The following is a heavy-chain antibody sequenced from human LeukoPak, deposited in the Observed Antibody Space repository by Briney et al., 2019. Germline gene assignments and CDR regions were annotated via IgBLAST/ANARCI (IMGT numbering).Heavy chain of an antibody. J-gene: IGHJ3*01. CDR3: ARDFARNSGDYGNDGFDL. V-gene: IGHV4-59*02. CDR2: INYSGNV. D-gene: IGHD4-17*01. Sequence: PSETLSLTCSVSGGSVNLYYWSWIRQSPAKGLEWIGYINYSGNVYYIPSLKSRVTITLDTSQKQVSLRLSSVTAADTAVYYCARDFARNSGDYGNDGFDLWGQGTMVSVSS. CDR1: GGSVNLYY.